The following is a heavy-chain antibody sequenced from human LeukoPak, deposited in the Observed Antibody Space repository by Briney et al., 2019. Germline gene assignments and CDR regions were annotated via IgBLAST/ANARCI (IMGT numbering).Heavy chain of an antibody. D-gene: IGHD3-22*01. CDR2: MSYDGSNK. CDR3: ARDKYYYDSSGYYFVFDY. J-gene: IGHJ4*02. Sequence: GRSLRLSCAASGFTFSNYAMHWVRQAPGKGLEWVAVMSYDGSNKIYADSVKGRFTISRDNSKNTLYLQMNSLRADDTAVYYCARDKYYYDSSGYYFVFDYGGQGTLVTVSS. CDR1: GFTFSNYA. V-gene: IGHV3-30-3*01.